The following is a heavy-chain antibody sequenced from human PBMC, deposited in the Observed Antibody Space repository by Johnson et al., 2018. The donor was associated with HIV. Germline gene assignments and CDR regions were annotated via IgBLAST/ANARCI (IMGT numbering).Heavy chain of an antibody. Sequence: VQLVESGGGVVQPGGSLRLSCAASGFIVSSNYMSWVRQAPGKGLEWVANIKQDGSEKYYVDSVKGRFTISRDNAKKSLYLQMNSLRAEDTALYYCVFGEDYYDSGGHHHGPAAFDFWGLGTMVTVSS. CDR2: IKQDGSEK. CDR3: VFGEDYYDSGGHHHGPAAFDF. D-gene: IGHD3-22*01. CDR1: GFIVSSNY. J-gene: IGHJ3*01. V-gene: IGHV3-7*01.